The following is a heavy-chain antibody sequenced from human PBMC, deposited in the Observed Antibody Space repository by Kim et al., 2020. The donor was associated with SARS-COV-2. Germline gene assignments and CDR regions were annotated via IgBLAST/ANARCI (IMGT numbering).Heavy chain of an antibody. V-gene: IGHV1-8*01. CDR2: MNPNDGDS. J-gene: IGHJ4*02. D-gene: IGHD1-1*01. CDR3: ARGGSISTTRKEVDY. Sequence: ASVKVSCKTSGYTFTSYDINWVRQAAGQGLEWMGWMNPNDGDSGFLQKFQGRLTMTRDTSISTAYMELSSLISEDTAVYYCARGGSISTTRKEVDYWGQGTLVTVSS. CDR1: GYTFTSYD.